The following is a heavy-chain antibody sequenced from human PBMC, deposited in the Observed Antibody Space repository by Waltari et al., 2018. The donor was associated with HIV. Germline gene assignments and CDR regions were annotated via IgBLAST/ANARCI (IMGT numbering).Heavy chain of an antibody. Sequence: QVQLVQSGAEVKTPGSSVKVSCKASGGSFGHNVINGLGQAPGHGLEWMGGYSPLLRTTKVAQKFEGRVTIAADDSTSTVYVEVSSLRYEDTALYYCARDLAVFGVVAPSYGMDVWGQGTTVTVSS. J-gene: IGHJ6*02. D-gene: IGHD3-3*01. V-gene: IGHV1-69*13. CDR2: YSPLLRTT. CDR3: ARDLAVFGVVAPSYGMDV. CDR1: GGSFGHNV.